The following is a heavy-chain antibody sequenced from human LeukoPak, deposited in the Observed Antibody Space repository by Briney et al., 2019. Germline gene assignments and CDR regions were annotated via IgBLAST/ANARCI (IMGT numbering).Heavy chain of an antibody. CDR2: INPNSGGT. CDR3: ARGGEYSGSYYVDYYYYYVDV. CDR1: GYTFTGYY. J-gene: IGHJ6*03. D-gene: IGHD1-26*01. Sequence: ASVKVSCKASGYTFTGYYMHWVRQAPGQGLEWMGWINPNSGGTNYAQKFQGRVTMTRDTSISTAYMELSRLRSDDTAVYYCARGGEYSGSYYVDYYYYYVDVWGKGTTVTVSS. V-gene: IGHV1-2*02.